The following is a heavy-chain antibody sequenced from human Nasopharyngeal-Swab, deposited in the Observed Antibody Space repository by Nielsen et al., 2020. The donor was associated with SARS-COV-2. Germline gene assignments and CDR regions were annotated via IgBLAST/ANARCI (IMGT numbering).Heavy chain of an antibody. CDR2: NSGGGGGT. J-gene: IGHJ6*02. D-gene: IGHD3-3*01. CDR3: AKEESSYDFWSGYVTNYYYNGMDV. V-gene: IGHV3-23*01. Sequence: WIRQPPGKGLEWVSANSGGGGGTYYADSVKGRFTISRDNSKRTLYLQMNSLRAEDTAVYYCAKEESSYDFWSGYVTNYYYNGMDVWGQGTTVTVSS.